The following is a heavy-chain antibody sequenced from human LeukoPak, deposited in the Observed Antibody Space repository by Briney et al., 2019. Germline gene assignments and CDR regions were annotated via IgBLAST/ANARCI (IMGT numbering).Heavy chain of an antibody. Sequence: ASVKVSCKASGYTFTSYAMNWVRQAPGQGLEWMGWINTNTGNPTYAQGFTGRFVFSLDTSVSTAYLQISSLKAEDTAVYYCARDQRLSSGYYYPLYYFDYWGQGTLVTVSS. CDR3: ARDQRLSSGYYYPLYYFDY. V-gene: IGHV7-4-1*02. CDR1: GYTFTSYA. CDR2: INTNTGNP. J-gene: IGHJ4*02. D-gene: IGHD3-22*01.